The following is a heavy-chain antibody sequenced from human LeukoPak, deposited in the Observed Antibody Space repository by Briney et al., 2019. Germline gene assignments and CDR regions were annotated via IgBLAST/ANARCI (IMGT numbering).Heavy chain of an antibody. CDR1: GFTFSSYW. Sequence: GGSLRLSCAASGFTFSSYWMSWVRQAPGKGLEWVANIKQDGSEKYYVDSVKGRFTISRDNAKNSLYLQMNSLRAEDTAVYYCAVLWFEKPGWFDPWGQGTLVTVSS. CDR3: AVLWFEKPGWFDP. J-gene: IGHJ5*02. D-gene: IGHD3-10*01. V-gene: IGHV3-7*01. CDR2: IKQDGSEK.